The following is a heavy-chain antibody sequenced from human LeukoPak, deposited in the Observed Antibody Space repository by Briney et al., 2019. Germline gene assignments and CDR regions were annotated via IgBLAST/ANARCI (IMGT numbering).Heavy chain of an antibody. D-gene: IGHD3-9*01. CDR1: GFTFGSYG. CDR2: ISGSGGST. V-gene: IGHV3-23*01. J-gene: IGHJ4*02. Sequence: GGTLRLSCAASGFTFGSYGMSWVRQAPGKGLEWVSAISGSGGSTYYADSVKGRFTISRDNSKNTLYLQMNSLRAEDTAVYYCAKVPYYDILTGSIFDYWGQGTLVTVSS. CDR3: AKVPYYDILTGSIFDY.